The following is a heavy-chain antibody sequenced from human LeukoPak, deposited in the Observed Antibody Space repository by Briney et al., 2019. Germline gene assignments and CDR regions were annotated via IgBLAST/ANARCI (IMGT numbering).Heavy chain of an antibody. D-gene: IGHD6-13*01. J-gene: IGHJ4*02. V-gene: IGHV1-2*02. Sequence: ASVKVSCKASGYTFTSHGISWVRQAPGQGLEWMGWINPNSGGTNYAQKFQGRVTMTRDTSISTAYMELSRLRSDDTAVYYCARQYSSSWIDYWGQGTLVTVSS. CDR1: GYTFTSHG. CDR3: ARQYSSSWIDY. CDR2: INPNSGGT.